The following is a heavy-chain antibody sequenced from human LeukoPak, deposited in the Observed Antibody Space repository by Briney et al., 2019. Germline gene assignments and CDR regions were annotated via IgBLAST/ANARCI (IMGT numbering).Heavy chain of an antibody. Sequence: PGGSLRLSCVASGFPFSSYWMTWVRQAPGKGLEWVANIKQDGSKKSYVDSVKGRFTISRDNAKNSLYLQMNSLRAEDTAVYYCARDKAVGATHFDYWGQGTLVTVSP. CDR3: ARDKAVGATHFDY. CDR2: IKQDGSKK. J-gene: IGHJ4*02. CDR1: GFPFSSYW. V-gene: IGHV3-7*03. D-gene: IGHD1-26*01.